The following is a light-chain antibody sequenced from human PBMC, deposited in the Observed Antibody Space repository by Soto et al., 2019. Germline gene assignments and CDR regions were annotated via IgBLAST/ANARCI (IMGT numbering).Light chain of an antibody. CDR1: QTISSW. J-gene: IGKJ1*01. CDR2: KAS. V-gene: IGKV1-5*03. CDR3: QHYNSYSEA. Sequence: DTQMTQSPSTLSASVVDRVTITCRASQTISSWLAWYQQKPGKAPKLLIYKASTLKSGVPSRFSGSGSGTEFTLTISSLQPDDFATYYCQHYNSYSEAVGQGTKVDIK.